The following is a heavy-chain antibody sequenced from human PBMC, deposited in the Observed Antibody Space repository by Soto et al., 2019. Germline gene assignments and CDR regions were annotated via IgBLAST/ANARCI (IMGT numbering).Heavy chain of an antibody. CDR3: ARRTSCWYLDS. CDR1: GFTFSSYA. V-gene: IGHV3-23*01. CDR2: ISGSDGST. D-gene: IGHD2-2*01. Sequence: EVQLLESGGGLVQPGGSLRLSCAASGFTFSSYAMSWVRQAPGKGLEWVSVISGSDGSTYYADSVKGLFTISRENSKNTLYLQMNSLRAEDTAVYYCARRTSCWYLDSWGQGTLVTVYS. J-gene: IGHJ4*02.